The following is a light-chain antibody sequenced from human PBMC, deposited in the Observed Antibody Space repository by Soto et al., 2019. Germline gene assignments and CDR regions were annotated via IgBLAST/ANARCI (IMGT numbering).Light chain of an antibody. V-gene: IGKV1-5*01. J-gene: IGKJ1*01. CDR3: QQYNSYGT. CDR1: QSISSW. Sequence: DIQMTQSPSTLSASLGDRVTITCRASQSISSWLSCYQQKPGEAPNLLIYDACWLGSGVPSRFGGGGSGKVGTLTSSSRPDDCATTYYYQQYNSYGTFGQGTKVDIK. CDR2: DAC.